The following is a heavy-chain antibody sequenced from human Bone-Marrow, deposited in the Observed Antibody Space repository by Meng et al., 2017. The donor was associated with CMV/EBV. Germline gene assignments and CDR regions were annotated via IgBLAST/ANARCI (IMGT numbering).Heavy chain of an antibody. CDR3: AAQKILGDLCGY. CDR1: GFTFSSYD. Sequence: GGSLRLSCAASGFTFSSYDMHWVRQATGKGLEWVSAIGTAGDTYYPGSVKGRFTISRENAKNSLYLQMNNLRADDTAIYYCAAQKILGDLCGYWGQGTLVTVYS. V-gene: IGHV3-13*01. CDR2: IGTAGDT. J-gene: IGHJ4*02. D-gene: IGHD2-21*01.